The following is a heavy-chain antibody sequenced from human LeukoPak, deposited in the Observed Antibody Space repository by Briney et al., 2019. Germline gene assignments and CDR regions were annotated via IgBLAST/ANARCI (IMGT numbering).Heavy chain of an antibody. D-gene: IGHD3-9*01. Sequence: GASVKVSCKASGYSFSTYGITWVRQAPGQGLEWMGSINPSGGSTSYAQKFQGRVTMTRDTSTSTVYLELSSLRFEDTAVYYCARERLVGWGDDACDIWGQGTMVTVSS. CDR1: GYSFSTYG. CDR3: ARERLVGWGDDACDI. J-gene: IGHJ3*02. CDR2: INPSGGST. V-gene: IGHV1-46*01.